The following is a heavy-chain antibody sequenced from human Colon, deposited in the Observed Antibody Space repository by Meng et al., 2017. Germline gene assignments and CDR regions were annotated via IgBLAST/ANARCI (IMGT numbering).Heavy chain of an antibody. CDR3: AKGRPDFDH. CDR2: VYNNGNT. J-gene: IGHJ4*02. V-gene: IGHV3-53*01. Sequence: GGSLRLSCAASGFTVGSNYVSWVRQAPGKGLEWVSAVYNNGNTHYADSVEGRFTISRDNSKNTLYLQMSSLRAENTAIYHCAKGRPDFDHWGQGTLVTVSS. CDR1: GFTVGSNY.